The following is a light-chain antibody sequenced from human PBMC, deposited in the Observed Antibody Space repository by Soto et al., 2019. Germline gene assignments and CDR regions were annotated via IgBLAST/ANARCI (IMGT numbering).Light chain of an antibody. J-gene: IGKJ5*01. CDR2: GAS. CDR1: QSVSSN. V-gene: IGKV3-15*01. Sequence: PGERATLSCRASQSVSSNLAWYQQKPGQAPRLLIYGASTRATGIPARFSGSGSGTDFTLTISSLEPEDFAVYYCQQYYDWPITFGQGTRLEI. CDR3: QQYYDWPIT.